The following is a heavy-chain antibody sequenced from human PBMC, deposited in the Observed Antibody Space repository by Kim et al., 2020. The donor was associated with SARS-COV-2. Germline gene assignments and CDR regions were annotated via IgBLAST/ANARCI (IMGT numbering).Heavy chain of an antibody. J-gene: IGHJ5*02. D-gene: IGHD2-15*01. CDR3: ARGYCSGGSCYLREGFDP. CDR1: GYTFTSYT. V-gene: IGHV1-3*01. Sequence: ASVKVSCKASGYTFTSYTIHWVRQAPGQGLEWMGWINVGNDDRKYSQNFQGRVTITRDTSPTTAYMELSSLTTEDTAVYYCARGYCSGGSCYLREGFDPW. CDR2: INVGNDDR.